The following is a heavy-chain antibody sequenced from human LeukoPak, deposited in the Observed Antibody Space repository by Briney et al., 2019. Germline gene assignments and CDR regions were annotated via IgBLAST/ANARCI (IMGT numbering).Heavy chain of an antibody. J-gene: IGHJ4*02. Sequence: GGSLRLSCVASEFTVSDAWMSWVRQAPGKGLEWVSAISGSGGSTYYADSVKGRFTISRDNSKNTLYLQMNSLRAEDTAVYYCAKDLGRVRGVPYFDYWGQGTLVTVSS. CDR3: AKDLGRVRGVPYFDY. D-gene: IGHD3-10*01. V-gene: IGHV3-23*01. CDR2: ISGSGGST. CDR1: EFTVSDAW.